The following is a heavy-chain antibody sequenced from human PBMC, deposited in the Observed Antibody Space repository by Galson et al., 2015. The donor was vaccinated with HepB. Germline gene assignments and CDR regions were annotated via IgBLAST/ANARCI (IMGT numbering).Heavy chain of an antibody. CDR2: IHDSGTT. J-gene: IGHJ4*02. Sequence: LSLTCTVSGGSINSYYWSWVRQPPGKGLEWVAWIHDSGTTNYSPPLKSRVTIPIDTSKNQFSLKLNSVTPADTAVYFCARGGASSKYFDSWGQGTLVTVSS. CDR1: GGSINSYY. CDR3: ARGGASSKYFDS. V-gene: IGHV4-59*01.